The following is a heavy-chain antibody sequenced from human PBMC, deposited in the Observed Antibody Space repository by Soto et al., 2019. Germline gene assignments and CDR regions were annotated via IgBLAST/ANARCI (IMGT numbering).Heavy chain of an antibody. CDR1: GGSISSSSYD. V-gene: IGHV4-39*01. CDR3: ARTDYYDSSGYRVNYGMDV. Sequence: SGTLSLTCTVSGGSISSSSYDWGWIRQPPGKGLEWIGSIYYSGSTYYNPSLKSRVTISVDTSKNQFSLKLSSVTAADTAVYYCARTDYYDSSGYRVNYGMDVWGQGTTVTVSS. CDR2: IYYSGST. D-gene: IGHD3-22*01. J-gene: IGHJ6*02.